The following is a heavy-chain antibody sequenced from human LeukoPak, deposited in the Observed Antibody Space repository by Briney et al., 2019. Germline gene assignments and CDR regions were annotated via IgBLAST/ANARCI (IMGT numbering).Heavy chain of an antibody. J-gene: IGHJ2*01. CDR1: GGSISSGASD. V-gene: IGHV4-31*03. CDR2: INHSGST. Sequence: SQTLSLTCTVSGGSISSGASDWGWIRQHPKRGLEWVGYINHSGSTYYNPSLGSRVAVSVDTSKNQFSLKLSSVTAADSAVYYCARAARQGFTMLVVPFFYFDLWGRGTLVTVSS. CDR3: ARAARQGFTMLVVPFFYFDL. D-gene: IGHD3-22*01.